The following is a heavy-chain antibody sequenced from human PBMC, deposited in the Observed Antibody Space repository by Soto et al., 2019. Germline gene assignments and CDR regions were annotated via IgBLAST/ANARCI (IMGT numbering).Heavy chain of an antibody. V-gene: IGHV4-34*01. D-gene: IGHD3-22*01. CDR1: GGSFSGYY. J-gene: IGHJ6*02. CDR2: INHSGST. CDR3: ARELRDSSGYYYYYGMDV. Sequence: PSETLSLTCAVYGGSFSGYYWSWIRQPPGKGLEWIGEINHSGSTNYNPSLKSRVTISVDTSKNQFSLKLSSVTAADTAVYYCARELRDSSGYYYYYGMDVWGQGTTVTVSS.